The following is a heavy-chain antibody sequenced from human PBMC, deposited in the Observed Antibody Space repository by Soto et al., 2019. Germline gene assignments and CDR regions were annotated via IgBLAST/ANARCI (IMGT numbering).Heavy chain of an antibody. CDR3: ARLFGSIAAPPALDY. D-gene: IGHD6-6*01. Sequence: GGSLRLSCAASGFTFSSYWMSWVRQAPGKGLEWVANIKQDGSEKYYVDSVKGRFTISRDNAKNSLYLQMNSLRAEDTAVYYCARLFGSIAAPPALDYWGAGRLITVYS. CDR1: GFTFSSYW. J-gene: IGHJ4*01. CDR2: IKQDGSEK. V-gene: IGHV3-7*03.